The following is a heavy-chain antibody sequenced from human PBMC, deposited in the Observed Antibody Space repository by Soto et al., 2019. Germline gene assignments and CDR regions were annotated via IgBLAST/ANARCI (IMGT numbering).Heavy chain of an antibody. CDR2: AKNKANSYTT. CDR3: ARSLGRRLEWLPHYEYYGMDV. J-gene: IGHJ6*02. V-gene: IGHV3-72*01. Sequence: EVQLVESGGGLVQPGGALRLSCAASGFTFSDHYMDWVRQAPGKGLERVGRAKNKANSYTTEYGASVKGRFTISREDSKNSLLLQMDSLKTEDTAVYYCARSLGRRLEWLPHYEYYGMDVWGQGTTVTVSS. D-gene: IGHD3-3*01. CDR1: GFTFSDHY.